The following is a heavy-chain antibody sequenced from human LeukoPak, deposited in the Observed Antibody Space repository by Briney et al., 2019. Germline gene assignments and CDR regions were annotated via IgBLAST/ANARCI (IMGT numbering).Heavy chain of an antibody. V-gene: IGHV3-23*01. CDR1: GFTFSSYA. CDR2: ISGSGGST. Sequence: GGSLRLSCVASGFTFSSYAMSWVRQAPGKGLEWVSAISGSGGSTYYADSVKGRFTISRDNSKNTLYLQMNSLRAEDTAVYYCAKDRSPLGSGPPSAFDIWGQGTMVTVSS. J-gene: IGHJ3*02. CDR3: AKDRSPLGSGPPSAFDI. D-gene: IGHD3-10*01.